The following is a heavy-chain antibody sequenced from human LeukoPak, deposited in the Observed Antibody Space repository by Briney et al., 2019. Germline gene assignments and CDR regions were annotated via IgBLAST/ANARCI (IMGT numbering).Heavy chain of an antibody. V-gene: IGHV3-48*03. CDR3: ARGGGELQCFDY. Sequence: GGSLRLSCAASGFTFSSYEMNWVRQAPGKGLEWGSYISSSGSTIYYADSVKGRFTISRDNAKNSLYLQMNSLRAEDTAVYYCARGGGELQCFDYWGQGTLVTVSS. CDR1: GFTFSSYE. D-gene: IGHD1-7*01. CDR2: ISSSGSTI. J-gene: IGHJ4*02.